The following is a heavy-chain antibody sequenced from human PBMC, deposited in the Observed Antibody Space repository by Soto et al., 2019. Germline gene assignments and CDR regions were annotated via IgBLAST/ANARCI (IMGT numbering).Heavy chain of an antibody. CDR2: FSGTGGNT. V-gene: IGHV3-23*01. CDR1: GFTFTRYG. CDR3: ARGGGMDV. J-gene: IGHJ6*02. Sequence: EVQLLESGGGLLQPGGSLRLACEASGFTFTRYGMSWVRQAPGKGREWVSSFSGTGGNTYYADSVKGRCTISRDNFKNTLYLQMNSLRPDDTAVYYCARGGGMDVWGQGTTVTVSS.